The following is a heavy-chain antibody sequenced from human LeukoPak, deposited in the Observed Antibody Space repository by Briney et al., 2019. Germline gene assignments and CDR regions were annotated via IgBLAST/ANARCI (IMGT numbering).Heavy chain of an antibody. CDR2: IYHSGST. Sequence: SETLSLTCTVSGGSISSGGYYWSWIRQPPGKGLEWIGYIYHSGSTYYNPSLKSRVTISVDRSKNQFSLKLSSVTAADTAVYYCARGGPQLDAFDIWGQGTMVTVSS. D-gene: IGHD6-13*01. CDR1: GGSISSGGYY. CDR3: ARGGPQLDAFDI. J-gene: IGHJ3*02. V-gene: IGHV4-30-2*01.